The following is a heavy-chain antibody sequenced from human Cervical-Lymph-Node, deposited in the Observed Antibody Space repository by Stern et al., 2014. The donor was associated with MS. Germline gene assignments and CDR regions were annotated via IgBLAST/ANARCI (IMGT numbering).Heavy chain of an antibody. CDR2: IYWDDDK. CDR1: GFSLSTSGVG. D-gene: IGHD3-22*01. Sequence: QVTLRESGPTLVKPTQTLTLTCTFSGFSLSTSGVGVGWIRQPPGKALEWLALIYWDDDKRYSPSLKSRLPITKDTSKNQVVLTMTNMDPVDTATYYCAHSDSSGYSPYYFDYWGQGTLVTVSS. V-gene: IGHV2-5*02. CDR3: AHSDSSGYSPYYFDY. J-gene: IGHJ4*02.